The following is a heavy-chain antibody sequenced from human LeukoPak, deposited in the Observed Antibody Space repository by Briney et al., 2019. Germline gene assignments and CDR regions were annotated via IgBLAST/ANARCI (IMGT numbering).Heavy chain of an antibody. Sequence: GGSLRLSCAASGVTFSSYSRNWVRQAPGKGLEWVSSISSSSSYIYYADSVKGRFTISRDNAKNSLYLQMNSLRAEDTAVYYCARDAGSGYDYWWFDPWGQGTLVTVSS. CDR3: ARDAGSGYDYWWFDP. CDR1: GVTFSSYS. D-gene: IGHD5-12*01. CDR2: ISSSSSYI. V-gene: IGHV3-21*01. J-gene: IGHJ5*02.